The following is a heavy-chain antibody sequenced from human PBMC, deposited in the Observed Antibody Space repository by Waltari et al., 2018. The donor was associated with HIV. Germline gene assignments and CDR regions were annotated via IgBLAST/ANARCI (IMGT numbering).Heavy chain of an antibody. D-gene: IGHD3-10*01. J-gene: IGHJ6*02. CDR3: ARMKRSYGSGQSRYFYFGMDV. CDR1: GFRVSDIY. CDR2: LYTEGRT. Sequence: EVQLVESGGGLVQPGGSLRLSCAASGFRVSDIYMIWVGLAPGKGLQWVSVLYTEGRTQYMDSVKGRFTIFRDDSKNTLYLQMNSLRVDDTAIYYCARMKRSYGSGQSRYFYFGMDVWGQGTTVIISS. V-gene: IGHV3-53*01.